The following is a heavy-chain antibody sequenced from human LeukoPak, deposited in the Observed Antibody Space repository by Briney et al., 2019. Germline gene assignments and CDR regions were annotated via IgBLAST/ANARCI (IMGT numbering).Heavy chain of an antibody. J-gene: IGHJ4*03. CDR2: ITSSSSYI. D-gene: IGHD3-22*01. V-gene: IGHV3-21*01. CDR1: GFPFSSYA. CDR3: ARHVVAVGFDY. Sequence: GGSLRLSCAASGFPFSSYAMNWVRQAPGKGLEGVSSITSSSSYIYYADSVKGRFTISRDNAKNSLCLQMNSLRAEDTAVYYCARHVVAVGFDYWGQGTMVTVSS.